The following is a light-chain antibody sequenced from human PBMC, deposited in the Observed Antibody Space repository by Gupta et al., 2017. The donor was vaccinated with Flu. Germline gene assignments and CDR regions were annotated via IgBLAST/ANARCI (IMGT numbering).Light chain of an antibody. CDR1: QGRVYSDCYTS. Sequence: DVVMSQPPLSLPVILGQPASSSCRSSQGRVYSDCYTSLTCLQQRPGQSPRRLIYQVSKRDSGVPDRSSSRWSGAVFTLEISMVEAEYVGIYYRMQGTHCPWTFSQGTKVEIK. V-gene: IGKV2-30*01. J-gene: IGKJ1*01. CDR2: QVS. CDR3: MQGTHCPWT.